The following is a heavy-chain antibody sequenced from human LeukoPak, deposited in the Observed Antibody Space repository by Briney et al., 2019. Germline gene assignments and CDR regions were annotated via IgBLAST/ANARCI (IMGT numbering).Heavy chain of an antibody. Sequence: DPSETLSLTCAVSGGSISSSNWWSWVRQPPGKGLEWIGEIYHSGSTNYNPSLKSRVTISVDTSKNQFSLKLSSVTAADTAVYYCARVWSLRHLYYLDYWGQGTLVTVSS. V-gene: IGHV4-4*02. CDR1: GGSISSSNW. CDR2: IYHSGST. CDR3: ARVWSLRHLYYLDY. D-gene: IGHD3-10*01. J-gene: IGHJ4*02.